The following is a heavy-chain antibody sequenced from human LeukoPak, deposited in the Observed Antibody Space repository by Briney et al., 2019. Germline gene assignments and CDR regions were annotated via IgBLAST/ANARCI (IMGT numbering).Heavy chain of an antibody. CDR2: INAGSGNT. D-gene: IGHD2-8*02. CDR1: GYSFTNYA. V-gene: IGHV1-3*01. Sequence: ASVKVSCKASGYSFTNYAIHWVRQAPGQRLEWMGWINAGSGNTKYSQTFQGKVTITRDTAATTVYVELSSLRSEDTAVYYCARDLGRIVLLRRLLPENWFDTWGQGTLVTVSS. J-gene: IGHJ5*02. CDR3: ARDLGRIVLLRRLLPENWFDT.